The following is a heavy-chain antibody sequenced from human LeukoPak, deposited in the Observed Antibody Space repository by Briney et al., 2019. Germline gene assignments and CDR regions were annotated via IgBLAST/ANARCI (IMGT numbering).Heavy chain of an antibody. V-gene: IGHV1-18*01. J-gene: IGHJ4*02. CDR2: ISAYNGNT. D-gene: IGHD2-15*01. CDR3: ARDGPQYCSGGSCYSGY. CDR1: GYTFTSYG. Sequence: APVKVSCKASGYTFTSYGISWVRQAPGQGLEWMGWISAYNGNTNYAQKLQGRVTMTTDTSTSTAYMELRSLRSDDTAVYYCARDGPQYCSGGSCYSGYWGQGTLVTVSS.